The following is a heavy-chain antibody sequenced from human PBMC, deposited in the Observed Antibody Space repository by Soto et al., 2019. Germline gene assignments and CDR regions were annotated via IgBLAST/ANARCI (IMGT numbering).Heavy chain of an antibody. CDR3: TRLSLGLTTRYFDS. Sequence: EVLLVESGGGLVQPGGSLRLSCAASGFTFSDHYMDWVRQAPGKGLEWVGRIKNKANSYTTEYAASVKGRFTISRDDSKNSLNLQRSSLKTEDTALYYCTRLSLGLTTRYFDSWGQGTLVTFSS. CDR1: GFTFSDHY. CDR2: IKNKANSYTT. V-gene: IGHV3-72*01. D-gene: IGHD4-4*01. J-gene: IGHJ4*02.